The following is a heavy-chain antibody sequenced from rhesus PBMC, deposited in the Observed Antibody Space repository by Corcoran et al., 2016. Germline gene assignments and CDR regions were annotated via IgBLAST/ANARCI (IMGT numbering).Heavy chain of an antibody. CDR1: GYSFTSYW. Sequence: EVQLVQSGAEVKRPGESLKISCKTSGYSFTSYWISWVRQMPGKGLEWMGAIDPSDPDTRYSPSFQGQVTISADKSISTAYLQWSSLKASDTATYYCAKIAAAGGYFDYWGQGVLVIVSS. D-gene: IGHD6-31*01. V-gene: IGHV5-2*01. J-gene: IGHJ4*01. CDR3: AKIAAAGGYFDY. CDR2: IDPSDPDT.